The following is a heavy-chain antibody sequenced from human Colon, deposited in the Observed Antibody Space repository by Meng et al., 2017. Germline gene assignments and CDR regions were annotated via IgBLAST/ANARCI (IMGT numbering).Heavy chain of an antibody. CDR1: GVNFRSYC. Sequence: RVSGGGGLVQRGGSRTLSVAVSGVNFRSYCMHWVRHDQGGGLVWVSRIVPDGSGATYADSVKGRFTISRDNAKNTLYLQMNSLRVEDTAVYHCAKSDWLDPWGQGTLVTVSS. J-gene: IGHJ5*02. V-gene: IGHV3-74*01. CDR3: AKSDWLDP. CDR2: IVPDGSGA.